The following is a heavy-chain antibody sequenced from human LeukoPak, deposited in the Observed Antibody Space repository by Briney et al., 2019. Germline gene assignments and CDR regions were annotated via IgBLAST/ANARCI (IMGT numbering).Heavy chain of an antibody. J-gene: IGHJ3*02. V-gene: IGHV4-39*07. D-gene: IGHD3-10*01. CDR2: IYYSGST. CDR1: GGSISSSSYY. CDR3: ARWGETSALRVHALDI. Sequence: PSETLSLTCTVSGGSISSSSYYWGWIRQPPGKGLEWIGSIYYSGSTYYNPSLKSRVTISVDTSKNQFSLKLSSVTAADTAVYYCARWGETSALRVHALDIWGQGTMVTVSS.